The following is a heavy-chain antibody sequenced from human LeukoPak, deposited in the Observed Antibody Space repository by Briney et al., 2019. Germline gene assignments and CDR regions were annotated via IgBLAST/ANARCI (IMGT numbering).Heavy chain of an antibody. V-gene: IGHV3-33*01. Sequence: PGGSLRLSCAASGFTFSSYGMHWVRQAPGKGLEWVAVIWYDGSNKYYADSVKGRFTISRDNSKNTLYLQMNSLRAEDTAVYYCARGRYDYVWGSYRYTRAYFDYWGQGTLVTVSS. CDR1: GFTFSSYG. CDR2: IWYDGSNK. J-gene: IGHJ4*02. D-gene: IGHD3-16*02. CDR3: ARGRYDYVWGSYRYTRAYFDY.